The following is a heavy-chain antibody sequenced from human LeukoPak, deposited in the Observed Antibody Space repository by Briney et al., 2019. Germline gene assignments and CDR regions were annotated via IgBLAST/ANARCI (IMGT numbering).Heavy chain of an antibody. CDR3: ARDLGNGGSNRYYFDY. CDR1: GFTFSSYS. J-gene: IGHJ4*02. V-gene: IGHV3-21*01. Sequence: GGSLRLSCAASGFTFSSYSMNWVRQAPGKGLEWVSSISSSSSYIYYADSVKGRFTISRDNAKNSLYLQMDSLRAEDTAVYYCARDLGNGGSNRYYFDYWGQGTLVTVSS. D-gene: IGHD3-16*02. CDR2: ISSSSSYI.